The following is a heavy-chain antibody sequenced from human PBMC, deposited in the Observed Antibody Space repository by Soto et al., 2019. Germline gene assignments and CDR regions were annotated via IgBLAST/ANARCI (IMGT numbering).Heavy chain of an antibody. Sequence: GGSLRLSCAASGFTFSSYAMHWVRQAPGKGLEWVAVISYDGSNNYYADSVKGRFTISRDNSKNTLYLQMNSLRAEDTAVYYCVSRRYFDYWGQGTLVTVSS. V-gene: IGHV3-30-3*01. CDR2: ISYDGSNN. J-gene: IGHJ4*02. CDR1: GFTFSSYA. CDR3: VSRRYFDY.